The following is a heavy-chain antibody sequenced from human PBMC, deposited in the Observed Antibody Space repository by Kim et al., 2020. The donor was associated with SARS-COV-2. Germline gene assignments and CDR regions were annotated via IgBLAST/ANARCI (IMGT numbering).Heavy chain of an antibody. D-gene: IGHD5-12*01. V-gene: IGHV3-21*01. Sequence: YADSVRGRFTITRDNARNSLYLQMTSLSAEDTAVYYCARAPQIVATITDYWGQGTLVTVSS. CDR3: ARAPQIVATITDY. J-gene: IGHJ4*02.